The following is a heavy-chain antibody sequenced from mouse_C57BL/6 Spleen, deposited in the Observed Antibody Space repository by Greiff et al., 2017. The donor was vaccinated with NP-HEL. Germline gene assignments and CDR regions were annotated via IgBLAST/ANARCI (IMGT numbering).Heavy chain of an antibody. D-gene: IGHD1-1*01. V-gene: IGHV1-52*01. Sequence: QVQLQQPGAELVRPGSSVKLSCKASGYTFTSYWMPWVKQRPIQGLEWIGNIDPSDSDTHYNQKFKDKATLTVDKSSSTAYMQISSLTSEDSTVYCCARDLYDFDCWGQGTTLTVYS. J-gene: IGHJ2*01. CDR3: ARDLYDFDC. CDR1: GYTFTSYW. CDR2: IDPSDSDT.